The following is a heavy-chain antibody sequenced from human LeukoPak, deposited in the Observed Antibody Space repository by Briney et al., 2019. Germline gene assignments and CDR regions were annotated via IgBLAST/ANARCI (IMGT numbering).Heavy chain of an antibody. CDR1: GGSISSSSYY. J-gene: IGHJ4*02. CDR3: ARGSLGREVSAFFKN. CDR2: IYYSGNT. D-gene: IGHD2-15*01. V-gene: IGHV4-39*01. Sequence: SETLSLTCTVSGGSISSSSYYWGWIRQPPGKGLEWVGCIYYSGNTHYNPSLKSRVTMSVDTSKNQFSLRLSSVTAADTAVYYCARGSLGREVSAFFKNWGQGILVTVSS.